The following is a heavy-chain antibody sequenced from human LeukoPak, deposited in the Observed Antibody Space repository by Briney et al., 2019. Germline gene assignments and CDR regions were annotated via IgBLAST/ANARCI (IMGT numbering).Heavy chain of an antibody. V-gene: IGHV3-30*02. CDR1: GFTFRSSA. D-gene: IGHD2-8*02. J-gene: IGHJ4*02. CDR2: IAQHGNNK. Sequence: WGSLRLSCGASGFTFRSSAMHWVRQGPGQGLEWVACIAQHGNNKDSAEPLKGRFTNSRNNSIGSLYLQVNRRTADDTAVYYCAQDSSWSCTDWVQGALVRVSS. CDR3: AQDSSWSCTD.